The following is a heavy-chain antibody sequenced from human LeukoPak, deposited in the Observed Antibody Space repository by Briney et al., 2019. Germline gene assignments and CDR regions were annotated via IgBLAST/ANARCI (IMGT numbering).Heavy chain of an antibody. J-gene: IGHJ4*02. CDR3: ATFPRGYDSSGYYYDY. V-gene: IGHV4-59*06. D-gene: IGHD3-22*01. CDR1: GGSISGYY. Sequence: SETLSLTCTVSGGSISGYYWSWIRQHPGKGLEWIGYIYYSGSTYYNPSLKSRVTISVDTSKNQFSLKLSSVTAADTAVYYCATFPRGYDSSGYYYDYWGQGTLVTVSS. CDR2: IYYSGST.